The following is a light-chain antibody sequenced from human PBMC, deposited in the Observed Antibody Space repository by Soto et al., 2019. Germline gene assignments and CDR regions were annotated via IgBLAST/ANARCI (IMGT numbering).Light chain of an antibody. CDR3: SSFTSSSTLYV. Sequence: QSVLTQPASVSGSPGQSITISCTGTSSDVGGYIYVSWYQQHPGKAPKLMIYEVSNRPSGVSSRFSGSKSGNTASLTISGLQADDEADYYCSSFTSSSTLYVFGTGTKLTVL. CDR1: SSDVGGYIY. CDR2: EVS. J-gene: IGLJ1*01. V-gene: IGLV2-14*01.